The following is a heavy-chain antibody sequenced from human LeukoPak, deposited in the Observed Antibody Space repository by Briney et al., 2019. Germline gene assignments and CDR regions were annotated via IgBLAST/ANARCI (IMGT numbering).Heavy chain of an antibody. CDR1: GFTFRSYW. V-gene: IGHV3-7*01. D-gene: IGHD4/OR15-4a*01. CDR2: IHPDGSVT. J-gene: IGHJ5*02. CDR3: ARDIGYGALDL. Sequence: GGSLRLSCAASGFTFRSYWMSWVRQAPGKGLEWVAIIHPDGSVTRYGDFVKGRLTISGDNAENSLYLRMNSLRVEDTAVFYCARDIGYGALDLWGHGTLVTVPS.